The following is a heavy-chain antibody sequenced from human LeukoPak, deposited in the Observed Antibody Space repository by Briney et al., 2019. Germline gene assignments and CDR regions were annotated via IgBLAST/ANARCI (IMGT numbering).Heavy chain of an antibody. CDR1: GGSFSGYY. D-gene: IGHD2-21*02. J-gene: IGHJ5*02. CDR3: ARGGSLAYCGGDCYSGFDP. CDR2: INHSGRT. Sequence: SETLSLTCAVYGGSFSGYYWSWIRQPPGKGLEWIGEINHSGRTNYNPSLKSRVTISVDTSKNQFSLKLSSVTAADTAVYYCARGGSLAYCGGDCYSGFDPWGQGTLVTVSS. V-gene: IGHV4-34*01.